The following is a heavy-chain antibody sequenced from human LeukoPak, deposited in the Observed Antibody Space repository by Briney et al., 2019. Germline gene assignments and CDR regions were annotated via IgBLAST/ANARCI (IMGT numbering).Heavy chain of an antibody. Sequence: SETLSLTCTVSGGSISSYYWSWIRQPPGKGLEWIGYIYYSGSTNYNPSLKSRVTISVDTSKNQFSLKLSSVTAADTAVYYCARDHHSNPYYYYMDVWGNGTTVTVSS. CDR3: ARDHHSNPYYYYMDV. CDR2: IYYSGST. CDR1: GGSISSYY. V-gene: IGHV4-59*01. J-gene: IGHJ6*03. D-gene: IGHD6-13*01.